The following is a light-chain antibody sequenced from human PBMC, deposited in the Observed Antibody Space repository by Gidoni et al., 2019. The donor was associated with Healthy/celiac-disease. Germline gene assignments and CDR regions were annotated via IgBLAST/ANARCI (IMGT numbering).Light chain of an antibody. Sequence: AIPITHSPSSLSASTGDRVTITCRASQGISSYLAWYQQKPGKAPKLLIYAASTLQSGVPSRFSGSGSGTDFTLTISCLQSEDFATYYCQQYYSYPQTFGQGTKVEIK. CDR3: QQYYSYPQT. CDR2: AAS. CDR1: QGISSY. J-gene: IGKJ1*01. V-gene: IGKV1-8*01.